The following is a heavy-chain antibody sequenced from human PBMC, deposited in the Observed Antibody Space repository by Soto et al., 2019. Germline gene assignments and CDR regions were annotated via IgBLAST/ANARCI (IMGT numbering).Heavy chain of an antibody. V-gene: IGHV4-61*01. CDR3: AREEKQLSRYGGDFDY. J-gene: IGHJ4*02. D-gene: IGHD3-16*01. CDR1: DGSVNSGNYY. CDR2: IYYIGTT. Sequence: SETLSLTCSVSDGSVNSGNYYWSWIRQPPGKGLEWIGHIYYIGTTDYNPSLKSRVTISVDASKNQFSLKVTSVTAADTAVYFCAREEKQLSRYGGDFDYWGQGILVTVSS.